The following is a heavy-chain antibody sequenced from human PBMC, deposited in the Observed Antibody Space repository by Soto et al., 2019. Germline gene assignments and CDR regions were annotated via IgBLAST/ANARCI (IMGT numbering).Heavy chain of an antibody. CDR3: TTDSYITMIPDRFDY. D-gene: IGHD3-22*01. J-gene: IGHJ4*01. V-gene: IGHV3-15*07. CDR2: IKSKTDGGTT. CDR1: GFTFSNAW. Sequence: EVQLVESGGGLVKPGGSLTLSCAASGFTFSNAWINWVRQAPGKGLEWVGRIKSKTDGGTTDFAASVKGRFAISRDDSINMVFMQMNSLKTEDTAVYYCTTDSYITMIPDRFDYWGHGTLVTVSS.